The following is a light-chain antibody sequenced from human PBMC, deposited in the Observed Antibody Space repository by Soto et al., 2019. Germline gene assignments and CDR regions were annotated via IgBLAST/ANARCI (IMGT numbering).Light chain of an antibody. CDR1: SSDVGGYNY. Sequence: QSALTRPASVSGSPGQSINISCTGTSSDVGGYNYVSWYQQHPGKAPKLMIYEVSNRPSGVSNRFSGSKSGNTASLTISGLQAEDEADYYFILYTSSTTHIFGPATKVTVL. CDR2: EVS. J-gene: IGLJ1*01. CDR3: ILYTSSTTHI. V-gene: IGLV2-14*01.